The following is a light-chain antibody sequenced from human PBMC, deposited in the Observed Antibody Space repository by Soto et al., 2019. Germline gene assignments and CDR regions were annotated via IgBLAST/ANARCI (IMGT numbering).Light chain of an antibody. V-gene: IGLV1-40*01. Sequence: QLVLTQPPSVSGAPGQRVTISCTGSNSNIGAGYDVHWYQQLPGTAPKLLIYGHSNRPSGVPDRFSGSKSGTSASLAITGLQAEDEADYYCQSYDSSLSTYVFGTGTKVTVL. CDR1: NSNIGAGYD. J-gene: IGLJ1*01. CDR2: GHS. CDR3: QSYDSSLSTYV.